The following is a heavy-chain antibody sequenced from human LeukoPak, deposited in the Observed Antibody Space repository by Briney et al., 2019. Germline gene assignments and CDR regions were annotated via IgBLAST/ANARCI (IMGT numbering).Heavy chain of an antibody. CDR2: IYYSGST. V-gene: IGHV4-31*03. CDR1: GGSISSGGYY. D-gene: IGHD2-2*02. Sequence: SETLSLTCTVSGGSISSGGYYWSWIRQHPGKGLEWIGYIYYSGSTYYNPSLKSRVTISVDTSKNQFSLKLSSVTAADTAVYYCARARGQDIVVVPAAIPRPRYNWFDPWGQGTLVTVSS. J-gene: IGHJ5*02. CDR3: ARARGQDIVVVPAAIPRPRYNWFDP.